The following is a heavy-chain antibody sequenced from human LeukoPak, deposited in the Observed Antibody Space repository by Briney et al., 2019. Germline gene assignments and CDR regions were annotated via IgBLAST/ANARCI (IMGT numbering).Heavy chain of an antibody. CDR3: AKDNQIEELLALGPGD. D-gene: IGHD3-10*01. CDR1: GFAFSSYG. CDR2: IRYDGSEK. V-gene: IGHV3-30*02. Sequence: GGSLRLSCAASGFAFSSYGMHWVRQAPGKGLEWVAFIRYDGSEKFYADSVEGRSTISRDNSKNTLYLQMNSLRIEDTGGYYCAKDNQIEELLALGPGDWGRGPRVPVPS. J-gene: IGHJ4*02.